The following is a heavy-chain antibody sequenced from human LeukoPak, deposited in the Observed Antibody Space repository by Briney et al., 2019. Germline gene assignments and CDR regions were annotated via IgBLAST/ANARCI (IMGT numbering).Heavy chain of an antibody. D-gene: IGHD1-26*01. CDR1: GGSISSSSYY. Sequence: PSETLSLTCTVSGGSISSSSYYWGWIRQPPGKGLEWIGSIYYSGSTYYNPSLKSRVTISVDTSKNQFSLKLSSVTAADTAVYYCARDRDGRFDYWGQGTLVTVSS. CDR3: ARDRDGRFDY. J-gene: IGHJ4*02. CDR2: IYYSGST. V-gene: IGHV4-39*07.